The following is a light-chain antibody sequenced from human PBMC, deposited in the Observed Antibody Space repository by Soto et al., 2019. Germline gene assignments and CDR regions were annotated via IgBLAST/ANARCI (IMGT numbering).Light chain of an antibody. CDR1: QGVNSS. CDR2: GAS. CDR3: QQYNNWPWT. V-gene: IGKV3-15*01. J-gene: IGKJ1*01. Sequence: EVVMTQSPATLSVSPGERATLSCRASQGVNSSLAWYQQKPGQAPRLITYGASSRATGVPARFSGSGSATEFTLSIWSLQSEDFAVYYCQQYNNWPWTFGQGTKVDFK.